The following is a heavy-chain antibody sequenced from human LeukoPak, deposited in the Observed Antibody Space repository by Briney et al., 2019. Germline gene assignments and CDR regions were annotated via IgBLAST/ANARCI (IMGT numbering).Heavy chain of an antibody. CDR2: IYQSGTT. CDR3: ATYFYGDYALHYFDY. J-gene: IGHJ4*02. CDR1: GGFITSGIHW. V-gene: IGHV4-4*02. D-gene: IGHD4-17*01. Sequence: SGTPSLTCTVSGGFITSGIHWWSWARQTPGKGLEWIGEIYQSGTTNYKPSLKSRVTMSLDKSRNLFSLQLSSVTAADTAVYYCATYFYGDYALHYFDYWGQGALVTVSS.